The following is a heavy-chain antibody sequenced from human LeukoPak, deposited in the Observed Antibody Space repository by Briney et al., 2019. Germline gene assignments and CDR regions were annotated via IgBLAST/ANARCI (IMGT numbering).Heavy chain of an antibody. J-gene: IGHJ4*02. CDR3: ARDGPNCSGGSCSSGTLDY. V-gene: IGHV3-33*01. CDR1: GFTFSSYG. D-gene: IGHD2-15*01. CDR2: IWYDGSNE. Sequence: PGRSLRLSCAASGFTFSSYGMHWVRQAPGKGLEWVAVIWYDGSNEYYADSVKGRFTISRDNSKNTLYLQMNSLRAEDTAVYYCARDGPNCSGGSCSSGTLDYWGQGTLVTVSS.